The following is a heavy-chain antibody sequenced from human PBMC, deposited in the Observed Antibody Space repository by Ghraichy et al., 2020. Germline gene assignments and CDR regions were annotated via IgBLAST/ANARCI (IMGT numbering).Heavy chain of an antibody. Sequence: GGSLRLSCAASGFTFSSYAMHWVRQAPGKGLEWVAVISYDGSNKYYADSVKGRFTISRDNSKNTLYLQMNSLRAEDTAVYYCARDNGDYHGAYEYYFDYWGQGTLVTVSS. CDR2: ISYDGSNK. J-gene: IGHJ4*02. D-gene: IGHD4-17*01. V-gene: IGHV3-30*04. CDR3: ARDNGDYHGAYEYYFDY. CDR1: GFTFSSYA.